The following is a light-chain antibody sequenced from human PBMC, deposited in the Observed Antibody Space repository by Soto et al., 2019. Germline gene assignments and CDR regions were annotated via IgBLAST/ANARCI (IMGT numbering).Light chain of an antibody. V-gene: IGLV2-8*01. Sequence: QSAPTQPPSASGSPGQSVTFSCTGTSSDVGGYNYVSWYQQYPGKAPKLMIYEVYKRHSGVPDRFSGSKSGNTASLTVSGLQPEEEAAYYCSAYAGSSTWVFGGGTKLTVL. CDR3: SAYAGSSTWV. CDR1: SSDVGGYNY. CDR2: EVY. J-gene: IGLJ2*01.